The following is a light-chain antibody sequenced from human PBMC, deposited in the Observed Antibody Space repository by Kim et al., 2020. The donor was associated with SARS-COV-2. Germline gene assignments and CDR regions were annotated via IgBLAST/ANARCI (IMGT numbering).Light chain of an antibody. CDR2: TNS. V-gene: IGLV1-44*01. Sequence: QSVLTQAPSASETPGQRVTITCSGSSSNIGRNTVNWYQQVPGTAPKPLIYTNSQRPSGVPDRFSGSKSGTSASLAISGLQSEDEADYYCAAWDDSLNFWLFGGGTQLTVL. J-gene: IGLJ3*02. CDR1: SSNIGRNT. CDR3: AAWDDSLNFWL.